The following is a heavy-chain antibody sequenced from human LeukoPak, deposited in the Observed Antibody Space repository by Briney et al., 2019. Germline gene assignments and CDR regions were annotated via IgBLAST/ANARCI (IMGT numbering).Heavy chain of an antibody. CDR3: AKDLEGYIFSYNFDS. CDR2: ISFDGKNT. V-gene: IGHV3-30*18. D-gene: IGHD2-15*01. CDR1: GFSFHNFG. J-gene: IGHJ4*02. Sequence: PGTSLRLSCAASGFSFHNFGMHWVRQAPGKGLEWLSVISFDGKNTFFADSVKGRFTISTHNSKNTLTLQMHALRADDTAVYYCAKDLEGYIFSYNFDSWGQGTLVTVSS.